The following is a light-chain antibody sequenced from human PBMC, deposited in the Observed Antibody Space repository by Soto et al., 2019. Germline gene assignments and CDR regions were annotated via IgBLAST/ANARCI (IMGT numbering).Light chain of an antibody. Sequence: HSALTQPPSASGSPGQSVTISCTGTSSDVGGYNYVSWYQQHPGKAPKFMIYEVSKRPSGVPDRFSGSKSGNTASLTVSGLQAEDEADYYCSSYAGRNNWVFGGGTKLTVL. CDR2: EVS. CDR3: SSYAGRNNWV. J-gene: IGLJ3*02. CDR1: SSDVGGYNY. V-gene: IGLV2-8*01.